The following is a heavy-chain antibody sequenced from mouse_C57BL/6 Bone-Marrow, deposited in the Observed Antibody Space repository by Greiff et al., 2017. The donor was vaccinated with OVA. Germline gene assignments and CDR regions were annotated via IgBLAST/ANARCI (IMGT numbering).Heavy chain of an antibody. CDR3: ARSDDGYFLHWYFDV. J-gene: IGHJ1*03. V-gene: IGHV1-82*01. CDR2: IYPGDGDT. Sequence: VQLQQSGPELVKPGASVKISCKASGYAFSSSWMNWVKQRPGKGLEWIGRIYPGDGDTNYNGKFKGKATLTADKSSSTAYMQLSSLTSEDSAVYFCARSDDGYFLHWYFDVWGTGTTVTVSS. CDR1: GYAFSSSW. D-gene: IGHD2-3*01.